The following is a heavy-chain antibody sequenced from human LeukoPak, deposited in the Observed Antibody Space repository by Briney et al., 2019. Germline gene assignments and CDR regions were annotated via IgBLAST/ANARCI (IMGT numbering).Heavy chain of an antibody. V-gene: IGHV3-7*01. CDR2: IKQDGSVQ. J-gene: IGHJ4*02. CDR3: ARDASRGLLNY. D-gene: IGHD4-17*01. CDR1: GFTFSNTW. Sequence: GGSLRLSCVASGFTFSNTWMSWVRQARGKGLEWVANIKQDGSVQMYVDSVKARFTISRDNAKNSLYLQMNSLTAEDTAVYYCARDASRGLLNYWGQGTLVTVSS.